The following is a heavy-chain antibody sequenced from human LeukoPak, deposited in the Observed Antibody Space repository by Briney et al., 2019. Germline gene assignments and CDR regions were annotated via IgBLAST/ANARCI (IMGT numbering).Heavy chain of an antibody. Sequence: GGSLRLSCAASGFTFSNAWMSWVRQAPGKGLEWVGRIKSKTDGGTTDYAAPVKGRFTISRGDSKNTLYLQMNSLKTEDTAVYYCTTVTCDHSSGWYRVRGYYYYYMDVWGKGTTVTVSS. J-gene: IGHJ6*03. V-gene: IGHV3-15*01. CDR2: IKSKTDGGTT. CDR3: TTVTCDHSSGWYRVRGYYYYYMDV. CDR1: GFTFSNAW. D-gene: IGHD6-19*01.